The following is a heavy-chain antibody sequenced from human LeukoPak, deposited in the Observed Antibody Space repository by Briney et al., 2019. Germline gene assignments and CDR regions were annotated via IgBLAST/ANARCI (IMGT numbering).Heavy chain of an antibody. CDR2: MDEYGSDI. J-gene: IGHJ6*04. D-gene: IGHD3-10*02. CDR1: GFTFSDYY. CDR3: AELGITMIGGV. Sequence: GGSLRLSCAASGFTFSDYYMSWIRQAPGKGLEWVAIMDEYGSDIFYVESVKGRFIISRANARNSLYLQMNSLRAEDTAVYYCAELGITMIGGVWGKGTTVTISS. V-gene: IGHV3-7*01.